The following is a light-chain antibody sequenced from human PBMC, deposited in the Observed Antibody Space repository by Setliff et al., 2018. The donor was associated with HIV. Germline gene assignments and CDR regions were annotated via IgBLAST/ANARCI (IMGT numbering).Light chain of an antibody. V-gene: IGKV1-NL1*01. CDR2: AAS. CDR1: QGISNS. J-gene: IGKJ4*01. CDR3: QQYYTTPHPLT. Sequence: DIQMTQSPSSLSASVGDRVTITCRASQGISNSLAWYQQTPGKAPKLLLYAASRLESGVPSRFSGSGSGTDYTLTISSLQPEDFATYYCQQYYTTPHPLTVGGGTKVDIK.